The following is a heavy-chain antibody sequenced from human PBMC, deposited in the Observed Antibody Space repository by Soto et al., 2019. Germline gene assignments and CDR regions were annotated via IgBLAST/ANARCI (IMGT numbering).Heavy chain of an antibody. J-gene: IGHJ1*01. CDR1: GGSISSYY. CDR2: IYYSGST. CDR3: ARAYCGGDCYSAEYFQH. D-gene: IGHD2-21*02. Sequence: SETLSLTCTVSGGSISSYYWSWIRQPPGKGLEWIGYIYYSGSTNYNPFLKSRVTISVDTSKNQFSLKLSSVTAADTAVYYCARAYCGGDCYSAEYFQHWGQGTLVTVSS. V-gene: IGHV4-59*01.